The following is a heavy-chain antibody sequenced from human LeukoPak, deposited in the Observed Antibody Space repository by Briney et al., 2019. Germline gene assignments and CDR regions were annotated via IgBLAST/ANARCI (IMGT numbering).Heavy chain of an antibody. CDR3: ARANSGYYSPIGY. D-gene: IGHD3-22*01. CDR1: GFTFDDYG. J-gene: IGHJ4*02. Sequence: GGSLRLSCAASGFTFDDYGMRWVRQARGKGLEWVSGINWDGSSTGYADAVKGRFTISRDNAKNSLFLQMNSLRAEDTALYYWARANSGYYSPIGYWGQGTLVTVSS. V-gene: IGHV3-20*04. CDR2: INWDGSST.